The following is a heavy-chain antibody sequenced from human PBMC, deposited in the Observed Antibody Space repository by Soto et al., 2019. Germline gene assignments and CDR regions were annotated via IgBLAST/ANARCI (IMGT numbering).Heavy chain of an antibody. CDR1: GFTFSSYG. CDR2: ISYDGSNK. V-gene: IGHV3-30*18. Sequence: GGSLRLSCAASGFTFSSYGMHWVRQAPGKGLEWVAFISYDGSNKYYADSVLGRFTISRDNSKNTLYLLMNSLRAEDTAVYYCAKGWTAVIKGVGDYWGQGTLVTVSS. CDR3: AKGWTAVIKGVGDY. D-gene: IGHD5-18*01. J-gene: IGHJ4*02.